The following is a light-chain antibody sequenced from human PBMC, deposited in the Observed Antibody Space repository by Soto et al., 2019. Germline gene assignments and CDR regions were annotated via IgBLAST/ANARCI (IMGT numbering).Light chain of an antibody. V-gene: IGKV1-9*01. CDR1: QGISNY. CDR2: AAS. CDR3: QQFNSYPRT. J-gene: IGKJ1*01. Sequence: DIRLTQSPSFLSASVGDRVTITCRASQGISNYLAWYQQKPGKAPILLIYAASTLQSGVPSRFSGSGSGTEFTLAISSLQAEDFATYYWQQFNSYPRTFGQGTKVEIK.